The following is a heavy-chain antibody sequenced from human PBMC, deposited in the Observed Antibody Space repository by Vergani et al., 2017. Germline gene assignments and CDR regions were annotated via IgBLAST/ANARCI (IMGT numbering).Heavy chain of an antibody. CDR1: GGSFSGYY. CDR3: ARGGRSVDIVATSPQSYYYYMDV. J-gene: IGHJ6*03. D-gene: IGHD5-12*01. Sequence: QVQLQQWGAGLLKPSETLSLTCAVYGGSFSGYYWSWIRQPPEKGLEWIGEINHSGSTNYNPSLKSRVTISVDTSKNQFSLKLSSVTAADTAVYYCARGGRSVDIVATSPQSYYYYMDVWGKGTTVTVSS. CDR2: INHSGST. V-gene: IGHV4-34*01.